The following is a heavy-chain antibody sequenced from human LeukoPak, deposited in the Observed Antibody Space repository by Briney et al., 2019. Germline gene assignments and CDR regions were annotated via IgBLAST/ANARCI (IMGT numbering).Heavy chain of an antibody. Sequence: GGSLRLSCAASGFTFSSFSMNWVRQAPGKGLEWVSSISSSSSYIYYADSVKGRFTISRDNAKNSLYLQMNSLRAEDTAVFYCATNDYGASDYWGQGTLVTVSS. D-gene: IGHD4-17*01. CDR1: GFTFSSFS. CDR2: ISSSSSYI. V-gene: IGHV3-21*01. CDR3: ATNDYGASDY. J-gene: IGHJ4*02.